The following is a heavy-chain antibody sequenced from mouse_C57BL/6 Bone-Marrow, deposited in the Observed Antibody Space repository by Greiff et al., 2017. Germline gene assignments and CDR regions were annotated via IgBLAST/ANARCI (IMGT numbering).Heavy chain of an antibody. Sequence: QVQLQQSGAELVRPGASVKLSCKASGYTFTDYYINWVKQRPGQGLEWIARIYPGSGNTYYNEKFKGKATLTAEKSSSTAYMQLSSLTSEDSAVYFCARGITTVVAYYAMDYWGQGTSVTVSS. V-gene: IGHV1-76*01. CDR3: ARGITTVVAYYAMDY. J-gene: IGHJ4*01. D-gene: IGHD1-1*01. CDR2: IYPGSGNT. CDR1: GYTFTDYY.